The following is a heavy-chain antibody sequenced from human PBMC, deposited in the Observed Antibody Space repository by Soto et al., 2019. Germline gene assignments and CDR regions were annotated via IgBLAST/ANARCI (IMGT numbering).Heavy chain of an antibody. Sequence: AGGSLRLSCAASGFTFDDYGMSWVRQAPGKGLEWVSGINWNGGSTGYADSVKGRFTISRDNAKNSLYLQMNSLRAEDTALYHCARSGYGDFYYYYYMDVWAKGTTVTVS. J-gene: IGHJ6*03. CDR2: INWNGGST. D-gene: IGHD4-17*01. V-gene: IGHV3-20*01. CDR1: GFTFDDYG. CDR3: ARSGYGDFYYYYYMDV.